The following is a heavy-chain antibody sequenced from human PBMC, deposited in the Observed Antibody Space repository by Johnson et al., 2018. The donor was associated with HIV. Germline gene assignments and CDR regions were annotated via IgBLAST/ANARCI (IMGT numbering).Heavy chain of an antibody. Sequence: VQLVESGGGVERPGGSLRLSCAASGFTFDDYDMSWVRQAPGKGLEWVSGISWNGGSIDYADSVKGRFIISRDNSRNTLYLQTNSLRAEDTAVYYCAKDVGNYWPDSFDIWGQGTMVTVSS. CDR1: GFTFDDYD. CDR2: ISWNGGSI. D-gene: IGHD3-22*01. V-gene: IGHV3-20*04. CDR3: AKDVGNYWPDSFDI. J-gene: IGHJ3*02.